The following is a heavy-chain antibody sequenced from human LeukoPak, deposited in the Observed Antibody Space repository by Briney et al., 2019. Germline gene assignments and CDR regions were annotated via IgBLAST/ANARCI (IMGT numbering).Heavy chain of an antibody. V-gene: IGHV4-34*01. CDR2: INHSGST. J-gene: IGHJ4*02. CDR1: GGSFSGYY. CDR3: GRGKGTHDDY. D-gene: IGHD3-10*01. Sequence: SETLSLTCAVYGGSFSGYYWSWIRQPPGEGLEWIGEINHSGSTNYNPSLKSRVTISVDTSKNQFSLKLSSVTAADTAVYYCGRGKGTHDDYWGQGTLVTVSS.